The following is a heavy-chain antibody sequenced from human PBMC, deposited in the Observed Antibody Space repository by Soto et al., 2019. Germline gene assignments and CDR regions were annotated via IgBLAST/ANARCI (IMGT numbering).Heavy chain of an antibody. V-gene: IGHV3-30*18. CDR3: AKDLQVRGVGYYGMDV. CDR2: ISYDGSNK. CDR1: GFTFSSYG. Sequence: PGGSLRLSCAASGFTFSSYGMHWVRQAPGKGLEWVAVISYDGSNKYYADSVKGRFTISRDNSKNTLYLQMNSLRAEDTAVYYCAKDLQVRGVGYYGMDVWGQGTTVTVSS. J-gene: IGHJ6*02. D-gene: IGHD3-10*01.